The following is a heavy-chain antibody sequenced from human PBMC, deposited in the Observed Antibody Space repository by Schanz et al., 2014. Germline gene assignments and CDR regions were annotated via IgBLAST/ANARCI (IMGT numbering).Heavy chain of an antibody. Sequence: EVQLVESGGGLVQPGGSLRLSCAASGFTFTNYWMTWVRQAPGKGLEWVANINLDGSGKIYLGSVRGRFAISRDDAQNSVYLQMNSLRAEDTSVYHCVREESYCGAGSYRYWGPGTLVTVSS. CDR2: INLDGSGK. V-gene: IGHV3-7*01. D-gene: IGHD3-10*01. CDR1: GFTFTNYW. J-gene: IGHJ4*02. CDR3: VREESYCGAGSYRY.